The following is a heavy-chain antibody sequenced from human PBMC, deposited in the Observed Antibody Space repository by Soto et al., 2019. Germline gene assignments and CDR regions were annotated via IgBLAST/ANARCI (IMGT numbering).Heavy chain of an antibody. Sequence: SGTLSLACTVSGGSISITSYYWCWIRQPPGKGLEWIGSIYYSGSTYYNPSLKSRVTISVDTSKNQFSLKLSSVTAADTAVYYCASTTGTTLPYYYGMDVWGQGTTVTVSS. CDR3: ASTTGTTLPYYYGMDV. D-gene: IGHD1-1*01. V-gene: IGHV4-39*01. J-gene: IGHJ6*02. CDR2: IYYSGST. CDR1: GGSISITSYY.